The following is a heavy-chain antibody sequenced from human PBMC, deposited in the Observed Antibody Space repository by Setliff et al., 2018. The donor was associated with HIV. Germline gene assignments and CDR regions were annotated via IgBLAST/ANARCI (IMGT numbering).Heavy chain of an antibody. CDR3: ASSGYNYGGYYMDV. J-gene: IGHJ6*03. D-gene: IGHD5-18*01. Sequence: PVGSLRLSCAASGFTFSSCWVTWVRQGPGKGLEWVANIKQDGSEKYYVDSVKGRFTISRDNGKNSLYLQMNSLRAEDTAVYYCASSGYNYGGYYMDVWGKGTTVTVSS. CDR2: IKQDGSEK. CDR1: GFTFSSCW. V-gene: IGHV3-7*03.